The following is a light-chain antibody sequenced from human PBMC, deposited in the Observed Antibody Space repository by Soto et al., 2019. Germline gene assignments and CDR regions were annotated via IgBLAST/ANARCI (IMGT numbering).Light chain of an antibody. CDR1: QAISSY. Sequence: DIQLTQSPSFLSASVGDRVTITCRASQAISSYLAWYQQKPGKAPKLLIYTASTLQSGVPSRFSGRGSETEFTLTISSLQPDDFATYYCQQYNSYSPATFGQGTKVDIK. CDR2: TAS. CDR3: QQYNSYSPAT. V-gene: IGKV1-9*01. J-gene: IGKJ1*01.